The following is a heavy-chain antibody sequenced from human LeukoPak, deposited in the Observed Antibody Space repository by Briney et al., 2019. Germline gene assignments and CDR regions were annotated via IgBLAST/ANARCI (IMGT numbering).Heavy chain of an antibody. CDR1: GDSVSSNTAA. Sequence: SQTLSLTCAISGDSVSSNTAAGNWIRQSPSRGLEWLGRTYYRSKWYNDYAVSVRGRITVNPDTSKNEFSLQLNSVTPEDTAVYYCVRDGQLGYDAIDIWGQGTLVTVSS. CDR3: VRDGQLGYDAIDI. CDR2: TYYRSKWYN. J-gene: IGHJ3*02. V-gene: IGHV6-1*01. D-gene: IGHD1-1*01.